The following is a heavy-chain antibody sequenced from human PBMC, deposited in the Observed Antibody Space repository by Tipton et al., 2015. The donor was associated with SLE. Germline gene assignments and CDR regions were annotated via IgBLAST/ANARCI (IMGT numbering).Heavy chain of an antibody. Sequence: SLRLSCAASGFTFSNYGMHWVRQAPGKGLEWVAIIWFDGSNEYFADSVKGRFTISRDNFKNTLYLQMNNLRTEDTAVYYCAKDMGSWTYALDIWGQGAMVTVSS. CDR3: AKDMGSWTYALDI. V-gene: IGHV3-30*02. CDR1: GFTFSNYG. D-gene: IGHD3/OR15-3a*01. J-gene: IGHJ3*02. CDR2: IWFDGSNE.